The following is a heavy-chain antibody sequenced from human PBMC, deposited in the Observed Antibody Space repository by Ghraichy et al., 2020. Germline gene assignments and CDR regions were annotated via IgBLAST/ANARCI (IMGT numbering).Heavy chain of an antibody. J-gene: IGHJ4*02. CDR1: GGSISSSSYY. CDR3: ARSSYYYDSSGYSDPGISDY. D-gene: IGHD3-22*01. Sequence: SETLSLTCTVSGGSISSSSYYWGWIRQPPGKGLEWIGSIYYSGSTYYNPSLKSRVTISVDTSKNQFSLKLSSVTAADTAVYYCARSSYYYDSSGYSDPGISDYWGQGTLVTVSS. V-gene: IGHV4-39*01. CDR2: IYYSGST.